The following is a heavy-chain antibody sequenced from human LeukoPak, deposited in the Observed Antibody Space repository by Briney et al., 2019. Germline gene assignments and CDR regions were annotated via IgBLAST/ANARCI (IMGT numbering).Heavy chain of an antibody. V-gene: IGHV1-2*02. D-gene: IGHD5-18*01. CDR2: INPNSGDT. CDR1: GYTFTGYY. J-gene: IGHJ4*02. CDR3: ASGYSSAY. Sequence: GASVKVSCKASGYTFTGYYMHWVRQAPGQGPEWMGWINPNSGDTDYAQKFQGRVTMTRDTSINTVYMELSRLRGDDTAVYYCASGYSSAYWGQGTLVTVSS.